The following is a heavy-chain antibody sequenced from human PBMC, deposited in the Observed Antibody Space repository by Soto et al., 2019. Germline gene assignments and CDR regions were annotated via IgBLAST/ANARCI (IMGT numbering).Heavy chain of an antibody. J-gene: IGHJ4*02. CDR3: ARHPSHGLGSYSFDY. CDR1: GFSLTTSGVG. Sequence: QITLKESGPTLVRPTQTLTLTCTFSGFSLTTSGVGVGWIRQPPGKALEWLAVIYWDDDKRYSSSLQSRLPITTDTSKNHVVLKVPNMDPVDTATFYCARHPSHGLGSYSFDYWGQGTLVTVSS. V-gene: IGHV2-5*02. D-gene: IGHD3-10*01. CDR2: IYWDDDK.